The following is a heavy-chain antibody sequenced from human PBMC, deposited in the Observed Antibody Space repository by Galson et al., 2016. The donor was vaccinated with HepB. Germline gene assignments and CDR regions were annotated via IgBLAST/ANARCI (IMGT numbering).Heavy chain of an antibody. J-gene: IGHJ4*02. Sequence: SLRLSCAASGFTFSSYGMHWVRQAPGKGLEWVAVISYDGSSKYYADSVKGRFTISRDNSKNTLYVQMNSLRAEDTAVYYCARDRSSGSGNFGYWGQGTLVTVSS. CDR3: ARDRSSGSGNFGY. CDR1: GFTFSSYG. CDR2: ISYDGSSK. D-gene: IGHD3-10*01. V-gene: IGHV3-30*03.